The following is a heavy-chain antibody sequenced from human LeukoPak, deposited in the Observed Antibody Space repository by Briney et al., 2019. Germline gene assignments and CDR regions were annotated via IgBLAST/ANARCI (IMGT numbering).Heavy chain of an antibody. CDR2: IYTSGST. CDR3: ARSRLYGGNSPYFDY. CDR1: GGSISSGSYY. D-gene: IGHD4-23*01. V-gene: IGHV4-61*02. J-gene: IGHJ4*02. Sequence: SETLSLTCTVSGGSISSGSYYWSWIRQPAGKGLEWIGRIYTSGSTNYNPSLKNRVTISVDTSKNQFSLKLSSVTAADTAVYYCARSRLYGGNSPYFDYWGQGTLVTVSS.